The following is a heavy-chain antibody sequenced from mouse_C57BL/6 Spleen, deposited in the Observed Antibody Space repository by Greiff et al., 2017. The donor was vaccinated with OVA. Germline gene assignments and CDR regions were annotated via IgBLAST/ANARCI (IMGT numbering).Heavy chain of an antibody. V-gene: IGHV1-19*01. CDR2: INPYNGGT. Sequence: VQLKQSGPVLVKPGASVKMSCKASGYTFTDYYMNWVKQSHGKSLEWIGVINPYNGGTSYNQKFKGKATLTVDKSSSTAYMELNSLTSEDSAVYYCARSSSTYYFDYWGQGTTLTVSS. CDR1: GYTFTDYY. D-gene: IGHD1-1*01. J-gene: IGHJ2*01. CDR3: ARSSSTYYFDY.